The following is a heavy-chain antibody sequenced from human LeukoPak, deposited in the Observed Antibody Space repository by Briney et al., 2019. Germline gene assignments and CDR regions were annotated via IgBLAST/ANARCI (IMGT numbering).Heavy chain of an antibody. CDR1: GFTFSSYG. D-gene: IGHD3-3*01. CDR3: AKDAHGSTYYDFWSGHYSGMDV. CDR2: ISYDGSNK. V-gene: IGHV3-30*18. Sequence: GGSLRLSCAASGFTFSSYGMHWVRQAPGNGLEWVAVISYDGSNKYYADSVKGRFTISRDNSKNTLYLQMNSLRAEDTAVYYCAKDAHGSTYYDFWSGHYSGMDVWGQGTTVTVSS. J-gene: IGHJ6*02.